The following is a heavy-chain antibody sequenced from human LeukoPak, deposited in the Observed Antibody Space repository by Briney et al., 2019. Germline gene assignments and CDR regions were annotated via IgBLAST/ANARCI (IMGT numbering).Heavy chain of an antibody. CDR1: GGYFSGYY. D-gene: IGHD6-19*01. CDR3: ARFGSGWYYFDY. V-gene: IGHV4-34*01. Sequence: PTETLSLTCAVYGGYFSGYYWRWIRQPPGKGLEWIGEINHSGSTNYNPSLKSRVTISVDTSKNQFSLKLSSVTAADTAVYYCARFGSGWYYFDYWGQGTLVTVSS. CDR2: INHSGST. J-gene: IGHJ4*02.